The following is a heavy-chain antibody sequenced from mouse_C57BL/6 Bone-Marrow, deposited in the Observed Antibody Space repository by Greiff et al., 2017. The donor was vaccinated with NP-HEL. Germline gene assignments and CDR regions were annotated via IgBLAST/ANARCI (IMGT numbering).Heavy chain of an antibody. V-gene: IGHV1-55*01. CDR1: GYTFTSYW. Sequence: VQLQQPGAELVKPGASVKMSCKASGYTFTSYWITWVKQRPGQGLEWIGDLYPGSGSTNYNEKFKSKATLTVDTSSSTAYMQLSSLTSEDSAVYYCARLVYYDYEKGKNYWGQGTTLTVSS. D-gene: IGHD2-4*01. CDR3: ARLVYYDYEKGKNY. J-gene: IGHJ2*01. CDR2: LYPGSGST.